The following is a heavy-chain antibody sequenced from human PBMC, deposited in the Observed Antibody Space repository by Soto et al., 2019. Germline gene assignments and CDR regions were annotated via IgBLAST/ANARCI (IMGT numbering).Heavy chain of an antibody. J-gene: IGHJ5*02. CDR1: GGSIISGGYY. D-gene: IGHD1-1*01. Sequence: SETQSLTCTVSGGSIISGGYYLSWIRQHPGKGLEWIGYIYYSGSTYYNPSLKSRVTISVDTSKNQFSLKLSSVTAADTAVYYCARSVTTNWFDPWGQGTLVTVSS. V-gene: IGHV4-31*03. CDR3: ARSVTTNWFDP. CDR2: IYYSGST.